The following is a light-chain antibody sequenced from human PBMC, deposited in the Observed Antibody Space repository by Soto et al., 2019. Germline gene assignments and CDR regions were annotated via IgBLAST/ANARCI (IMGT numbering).Light chain of an antibody. CDR1: QSVNSY. J-gene: IGKJ5*01. Sequence: EIVLTQSPATLSLSPGERATLSCRASQSVNSYLAWYQQKPGQAPRLLIYEASNRATGIPARFSGSGSGTDFTLTISSLEPEDFAVYYCQQRSNWPTFGQGTRLEIK. V-gene: IGKV3-11*01. CDR2: EAS. CDR3: QQRSNWPT.